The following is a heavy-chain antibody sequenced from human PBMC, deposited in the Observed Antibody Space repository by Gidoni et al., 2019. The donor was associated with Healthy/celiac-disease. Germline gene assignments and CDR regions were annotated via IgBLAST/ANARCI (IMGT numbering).Heavy chain of an antibody. Sequence: QVQLVESGGGVVQPGRSLRLSCAASGFTFSRYGMHWVRQAPGKGLEWVAVIWYDGSNKYYADSVKGRFTISRDNSKNTLYLQMNSLRAEDTAVYYCARGVYYDSSGYQNYWGQGTLVTVSS. CDR3: ARGVYYDSSGYQNY. J-gene: IGHJ4*02. CDR2: IWYDGSNK. CDR1: GFTFSRYG. V-gene: IGHV3-33*01. D-gene: IGHD3-22*01.